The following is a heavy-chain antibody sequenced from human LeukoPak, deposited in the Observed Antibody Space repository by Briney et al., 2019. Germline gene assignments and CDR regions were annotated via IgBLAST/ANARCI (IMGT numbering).Heavy chain of an antibody. CDR3: ARHVGYGNNWFDP. V-gene: IGHV4-59*08. J-gene: IGHJ5*02. D-gene: IGHD5-18*01. Sequence: PSETLSLTCSVSGGSVSNYYWSWIRQPPGKGLEWIGYVYYTGSTNYNPSLKSRVTISVDTSKNQFSLKLRSLTAADTAVYYCARHVGYGNNWFDPWGQGTLVTVSS. CDR1: GGSVSNYY. CDR2: VYYTGST.